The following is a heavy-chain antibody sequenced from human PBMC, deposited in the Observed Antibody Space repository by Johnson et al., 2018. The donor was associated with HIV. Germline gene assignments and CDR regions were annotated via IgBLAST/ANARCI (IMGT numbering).Heavy chain of an antibody. CDR1: GFTFSTYA. CDR2: ISFDGNNR. CDR3: ARWVGDIVVVPAAADAFDI. J-gene: IGHJ3*02. V-gene: IGHV3-30*04. D-gene: IGHD2-2*01. Sequence: QVQLVESGGGVVQPGRSLRLSCAASGFTFSTYAMHWVRQAPGKGLEWVAVISFDGNNRYYADSVKGRFTISRDNAKNSLYLQMNSLRAEDTALYYCARWVGDIVVVPAAADAFDIWGQGTMVTVSS.